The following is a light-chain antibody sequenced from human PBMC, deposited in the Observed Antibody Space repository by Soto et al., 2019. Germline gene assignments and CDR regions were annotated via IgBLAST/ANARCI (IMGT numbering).Light chain of an antibody. CDR3: SSYAAGNSVL. V-gene: IGLV2-8*01. CDR1: SADVGGYNY. Sequence: QSALTQPPSASGSPGQSVTISCTGTSADVGGYNYVSWYQHHPGKAPKLMIYEVSKRPSGVPDRFSGSKSGNTASLTVSGLRAEDEADYYCSSYAAGNSVLFGGGTKLTVL. CDR2: EVS. J-gene: IGLJ2*01.